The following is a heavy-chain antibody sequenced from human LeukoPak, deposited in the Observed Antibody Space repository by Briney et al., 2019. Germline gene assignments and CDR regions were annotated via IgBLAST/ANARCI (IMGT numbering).Heavy chain of an antibody. CDR1: GGSFSGYY. J-gene: IGHJ4*02. CDR3: ARVWAGLNYDILTGYYADSPFDY. CDR2: INHSGST. V-gene: IGHV4-34*01. Sequence: SETLSLTCAVYGGSFSGYYWSWIRQPPGKGLEWIGEINHSGSTNYNPSLTSRVTISVDTSKNQFSLKLSSVTAADTAVYYCARVWAGLNYDILTGYYADSPFDYWGQGTLVTVSS. D-gene: IGHD3-9*01.